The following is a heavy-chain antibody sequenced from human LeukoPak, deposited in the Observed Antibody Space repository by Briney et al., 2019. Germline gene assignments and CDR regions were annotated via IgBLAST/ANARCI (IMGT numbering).Heavy chain of an antibody. V-gene: IGHV4-34*01. J-gene: IGHJ3*02. D-gene: IGHD3-22*01. Sequence: SETLSLTCAVYGGSFSGYYWSWIRQPPGKGLEWIGEINHSGSTNYNPSLKSRVTISVDTFKNQFSLKLSSVTAADTAVYYCARGLGVVVRDGFDIWGQGTMVSVSS. CDR3: ARGLGVVVRDGFDI. CDR2: INHSGST. CDR1: GGSFSGYY.